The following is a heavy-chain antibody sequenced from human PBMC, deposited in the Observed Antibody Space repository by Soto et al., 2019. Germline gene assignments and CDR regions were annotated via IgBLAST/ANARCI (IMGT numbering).Heavy chain of an antibody. CDR3: ASDGIVLVPAAEPDWFDP. CDR1: GYTFTSYG. J-gene: IGHJ5*02. Sequence: QVQLVQSGAEVKKPGASVKVSCKASGYTFTSYGISWVRQAPGQGLEWMGWISAYNGNTNYAQKLQGRVTMTTDTSTSTAYMEVRRLRSDDTVVYYCASDGIVLVPAAEPDWFDPWGQGTLVTVSS. V-gene: IGHV1-18*01. D-gene: IGHD2-2*01. CDR2: ISAYNGNT.